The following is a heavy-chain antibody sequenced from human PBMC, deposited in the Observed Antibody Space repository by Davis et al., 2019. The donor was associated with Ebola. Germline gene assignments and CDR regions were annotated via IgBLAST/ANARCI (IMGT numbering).Heavy chain of an antibody. J-gene: IGHJ3*02. Sequence: GESLKISCKGSGYSFTSYWIGWVRQMPGKGLEWMGIIYPGDSDTRYSPSFQGQVTISADKSISTAYLQWSSLKASDTAMYYCARRGLLGGSGSYDAFDIWGQGTMVTVSS. CDR3: ARRGLLGGSGSYDAFDI. CDR1: GYSFTSYW. V-gene: IGHV5-51*01. D-gene: IGHD3-10*01. CDR2: IYPGDSDT.